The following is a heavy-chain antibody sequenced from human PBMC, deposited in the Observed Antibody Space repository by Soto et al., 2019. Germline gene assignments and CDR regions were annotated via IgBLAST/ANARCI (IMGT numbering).Heavy chain of an antibody. CDR3: ASGLRWLGADY. D-gene: IGHD5-12*01. V-gene: IGHV3-33*01. CDR1: GFTFSSYG. CDR2: IWYDGSNK. Sequence: QVQLVESGGGVVQPGRSLRLSCAASGFTFSSYGMHWVRQAPGKGLECVAVIWYDGSNKYYADSVKGRFTISRDNSKNTLYLQMNSLRAEDTAVYYCASGLRWLGADYWGQGTLVTVSS. J-gene: IGHJ4*02.